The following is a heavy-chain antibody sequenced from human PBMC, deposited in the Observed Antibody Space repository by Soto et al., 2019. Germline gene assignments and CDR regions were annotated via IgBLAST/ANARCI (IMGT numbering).Heavy chain of an antibody. D-gene: IGHD2-15*01. CDR3: AKDRGGGGYPLFDS. Sequence: EVQLLESGGDLAQPGGSLRLACAASGFTFSIYDMSWFRQAQGKGLEWVSTLRGNGGDSYYADSVKGRFTISRDDSKNTLFLEMNSLRAEDTAVYYCAKDRGGGGYPLFDSWGQGTLVTVSS. CDR2: LRGNGGDS. CDR1: GFTFSIYD. J-gene: IGHJ4*02. V-gene: IGHV3-23*01.